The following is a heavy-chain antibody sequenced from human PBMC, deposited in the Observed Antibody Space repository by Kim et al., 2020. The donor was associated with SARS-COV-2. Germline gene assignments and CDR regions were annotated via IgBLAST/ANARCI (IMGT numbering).Heavy chain of an antibody. Sequence: GGSLRLSCAASGFTFSSYAMSWVRQAPGKGLEWVSAISGSGGSTYYADSVKGRFTISRDNSKNTLYLQMNSLRAEDTAVYYCAKWYGDAGIPATTLYYYYGMDVWGQGTTVTVSS. J-gene: IGHJ6*02. CDR3: AKWYGDAGIPATTLYYYYGMDV. CDR2: ISGSGGST. D-gene: IGHD4-17*01. CDR1: GFTFSSYA. V-gene: IGHV3-23*01.